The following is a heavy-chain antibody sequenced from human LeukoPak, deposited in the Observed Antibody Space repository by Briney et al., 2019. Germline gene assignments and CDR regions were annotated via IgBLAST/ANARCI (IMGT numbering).Heavy chain of an antibody. Sequence: ASVKVSCKASGYTFTNYYMHWVRQAPGQGLEWMGIINPSGGSTSYSQKFQGRVTMTTDTSTSTAYMELRSLRFDDTAVYYCARVGDGYWGQGTLVTVSS. CDR2: INPSGGST. V-gene: IGHV1-46*01. CDR1: GYTFTNYY. J-gene: IGHJ4*02. CDR3: ARVGDGY. D-gene: IGHD3-10*01.